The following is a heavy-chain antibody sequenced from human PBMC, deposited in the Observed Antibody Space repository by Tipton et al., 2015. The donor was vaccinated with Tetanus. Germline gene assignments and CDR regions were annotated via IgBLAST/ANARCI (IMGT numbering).Heavy chain of an antibody. J-gene: IGHJ6*02. CDR1: GFTFRNYG. CDR3: ARLNGGWLNYYYYGMDV. V-gene: IGHV3-7*01. Sequence: SGFTFRNYGMHWVRQAPGKGLEWVANIKQDGSEKYYVDSVKGRFTISRDNAKNSLYLQMNSLRAEDTAVYYCARLNGGWLNYYYYGMDVWGQGTTVTVSS. CDR2: IKQDGSEK. D-gene: IGHD4-23*01.